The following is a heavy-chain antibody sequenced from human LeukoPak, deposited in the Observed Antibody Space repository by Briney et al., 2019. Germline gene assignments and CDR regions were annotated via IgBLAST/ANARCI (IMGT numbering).Heavy chain of an antibody. Sequence: PGRSQRLSCAASGFTFSSYAMSWVRQAPGKGVEGVSAISGSGGSTYYADSVKGRFTISRDNSKNTLYLQTNSLRAEDTAVYYCAKERSGYYHRPFDYWGQGTLVTVSS. CDR1: GFTFSSYA. D-gene: IGHD3-3*01. J-gene: IGHJ4*02. CDR3: AKERSGYYHRPFDY. V-gene: IGHV3-23*01. CDR2: ISGSGGST.